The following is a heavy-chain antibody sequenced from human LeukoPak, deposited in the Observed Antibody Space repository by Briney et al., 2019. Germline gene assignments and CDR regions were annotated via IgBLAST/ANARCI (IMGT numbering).Heavy chain of an antibody. CDR3: AKEIASAGYYYFYYGMDV. V-gene: IGHV3-23*01. CDR1: GFTFSSYA. D-gene: IGHD6-13*01. Sequence: GGSLRLSCAASGFTFSSYAMSWVRQAPGKGLEWVSAISGSGGSTYYADSVKGRFTISRDNSKNTLYLQTNSLRAEDTAVYYCAKEIASAGYYYFYYGMDVWGQGTTVTVSS. J-gene: IGHJ6*02. CDR2: ISGSGGST.